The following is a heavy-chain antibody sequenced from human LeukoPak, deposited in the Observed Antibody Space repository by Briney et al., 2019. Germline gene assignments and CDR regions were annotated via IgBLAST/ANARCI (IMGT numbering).Heavy chain of an antibody. J-gene: IGHJ6*03. CDR2: XXNSGST. CDR3: ARSYYDFWSGSYYYYMDV. D-gene: IGHD3-3*01. CDR1: GDSVSSGSHY. V-gene: IGHV4-61*01. Sequence: PSETLSLTCTVSGDSVSSGSHYWRWIRQPPGXXXXXXXXXXNSGSTNYNPSLKSRVTISVDTSKNQLSLNLNSVTAADTAVYYCARSYYDFWSGSYYYYMDVWGKGTTVTVSS.